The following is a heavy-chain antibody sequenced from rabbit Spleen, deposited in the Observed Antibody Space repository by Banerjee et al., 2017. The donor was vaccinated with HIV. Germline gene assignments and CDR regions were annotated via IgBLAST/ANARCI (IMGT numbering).Heavy chain of an antibody. CDR3: AREYISGSGPTFNL. J-gene: IGHJ4*01. Sequence: QEQLVESGGGLVQPGGSLKLSCKASGFDFSRTGVSWVRQAPGKGLEWIGYIDPVFGITYYANWVNGRFSISRENAQNTVFLQMTSLTAADTATYFCAREYISGSGPTFNLWGQGTLVTDS. D-gene: IGHD1-1*01. CDR1: GFDFSRTG. V-gene: IGHV1S47*01. CDR2: IDPVFGIT.